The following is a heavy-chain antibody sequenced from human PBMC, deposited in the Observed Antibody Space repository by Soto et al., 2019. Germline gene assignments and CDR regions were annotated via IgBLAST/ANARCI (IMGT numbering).Heavy chain of an antibody. Sequence: EVQLVESGGGLVQPGGSRRLSCAASGFTFSSYWMHWVRQAPGKGLVWVSRINSDGSSTCYADSVKGRFTISRDNAKNTLHLQKNSLRAEVTAVYYCASPLFMGTTNWFDPWGQGTLVTVSA. CDR3: ASPLFMGTTNWFDP. CDR2: INSDGSST. V-gene: IGHV3-74*01. D-gene: IGHD1-26*01. J-gene: IGHJ5*02. CDR1: GFTFSSYW.